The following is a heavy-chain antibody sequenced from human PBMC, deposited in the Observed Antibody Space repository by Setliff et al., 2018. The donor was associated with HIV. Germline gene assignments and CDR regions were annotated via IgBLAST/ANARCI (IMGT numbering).Heavy chain of an antibody. Sequence: GGSLRLSCAASGFTFSSYAMHWVRQAPGKGLEWVTLISDDAFNKYYADSVKGRFTISRDNSKSTLYLQMNSLRAEDTAMYYCASSYGDYDAFHIWGQGTMVTVS. J-gene: IGHJ3*02. CDR3: ASSYGDYDAFHI. D-gene: IGHD4-17*01. CDR1: GFTFSSYA. V-gene: IGHV3-30*04. CDR2: ISDDAFNK.